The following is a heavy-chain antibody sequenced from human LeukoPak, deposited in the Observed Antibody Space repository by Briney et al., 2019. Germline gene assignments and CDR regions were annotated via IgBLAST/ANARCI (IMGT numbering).Heavy chain of an antibody. CDR3: ARTRRENVVVPAAIRDYYYMDV. CDR1: GGSISSYY. J-gene: IGHJ6*03. D-gene: IGHD2-2*01. Sequence: SETLSLTCTVSGGSISSYYWSWIRQPPGKGLEWIGYIYYSGSTNYNPSLKSRVTMSVDTSKNQFSLKLSSVTAADTAVYYCARTRRENVVVPAAIRDYYYMDVWGKGTTVTVSS. V-gene: IGHV4-59*12. CDR2: IYYSGST.